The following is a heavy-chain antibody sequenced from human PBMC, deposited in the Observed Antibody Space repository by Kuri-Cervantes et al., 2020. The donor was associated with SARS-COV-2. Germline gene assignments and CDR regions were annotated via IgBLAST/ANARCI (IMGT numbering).Heavy chain of an antibody. Sequence: ESLKIFCAIYGGSLSGSSRSWIRQSPGKRLEWIGEVNHNGGAKYNPALRRRGTISVDPAKAQFPLNLISVPAAEPAVYYCARLGGYRSGYNWLDPWGQGTLVTVSS. D-gene: IGHD5-18*01. CDR3: ARLGGYRSGYNWLDP. CDR2: VNHNGGA. J-gene: IGHJ5*02. V-gene: IGHV4-34*01. CDR1: GGSLSGSS.